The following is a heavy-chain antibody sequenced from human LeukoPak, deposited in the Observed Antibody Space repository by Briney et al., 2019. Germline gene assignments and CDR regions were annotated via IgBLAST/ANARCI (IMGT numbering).Heavy chain of an antibody. CDR1: GFDFSSNW. J-gene: IGHJ4*02. CDR2: IKGDGIST. CDR3: AKDHYWSIDY. D-gene: IGHD3-3*01. V-gene: IGHV3-74*01. Sequence: GGSLRLSCAASGFDFSSNWMHWVRHAPGQGLVWVSRIKGDGISTNYADSVKGRFTISRDIAKNTLYLQMNSLRAEDTGVYYCAKDHYWSIDYWGQGTLVTVSS.